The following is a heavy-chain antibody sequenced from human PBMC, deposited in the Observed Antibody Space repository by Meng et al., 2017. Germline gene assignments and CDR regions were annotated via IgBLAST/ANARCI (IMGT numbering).Heavy chain of an antibody. CDR3: ARDEDISAAGKLFGDY. CDR2: INPKSGDT. D-gene: IGHD6-25*01. CDR1: GYNFPDYY. Sequence: VQLVQSGAEVKKPGASVKVSCKPSGYNFPDYYIHWVRRAPGQGLEGMGRINPKSGDTHYAQKFQARVTMTGDTSISTAYMELSGLRSDDTAMYYCARDEDISAAGKLFGDYWGQGTLVTVSS. J-gene: IGHJ4*02. V-gene: IGHV1-2*06.